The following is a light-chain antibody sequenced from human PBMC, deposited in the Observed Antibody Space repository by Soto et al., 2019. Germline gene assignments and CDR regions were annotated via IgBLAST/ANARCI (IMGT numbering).Light chain of an antibody. CDR1: ESVISSY. Sequence: EIVLTQSPGTLSLSPGERATLSCRASESVISSYLAWYQQKPGQAPRLLIYGSSTRATGIPDRFSGSGSGTDFTLSISRLEPEDSAVYYCQQYGNSIYTFGQGTKLEIK. J-gene: IGKJ2*01. CDR2: GSS. V-gene: IGKV3-20*01. CDR3: QQYGNSIYT.